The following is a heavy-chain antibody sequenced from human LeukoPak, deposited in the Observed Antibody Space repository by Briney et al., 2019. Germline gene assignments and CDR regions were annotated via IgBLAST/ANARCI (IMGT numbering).Heavy chain of an antibody. J-gene: IGHJ6*02. Sequence: ASVKVSCKASGYTFTGYYMHWVRQATGQGLEWMGWMNPNSGNTGYAQKFQGRVTMTRNTSISTAYMELSSLRSEDTAVYYCARGPPERGMDVWGQGTTVTVSS. CDR1: GYTFTGYY. CDR2: MNPNSGNT. CDR3: ARGPPERGMDV. V-gene: IGHV1-8*02. D-gene: IGHD6-25*01.